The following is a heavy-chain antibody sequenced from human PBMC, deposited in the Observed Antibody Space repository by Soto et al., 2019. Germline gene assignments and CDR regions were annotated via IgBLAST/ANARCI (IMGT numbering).Heavy chain of an antibody. CDR3: AKVGRDYGSLLYYFDY. V-gene: IGHV3-23*01. D-gene: IGHD3-10*01. Sequence: GGSLRLSCAASGFTFSSYAMSWVRQAPGKGLEWVSAISGSGGSTYYADSVKGRFTISRDNSKNTLYLQMNSLRAEDTAVYYCAKVGRDYGSLLYYFDYWGQGTLVTVSS. J-gene: IGHJ4*02. CDR2: ISGSGGST. CDR1: GFTFSSYA.